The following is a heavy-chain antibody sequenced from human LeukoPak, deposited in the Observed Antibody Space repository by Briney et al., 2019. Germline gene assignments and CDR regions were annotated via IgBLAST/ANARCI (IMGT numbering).Heavy chain of an antibody. D-gene: IGHD3-22*01. CDR2: ISYDGTNK. J-gene: IGHJ4*02. Sequence: GRSLRLSCAASGFTFSSYGMHWVRQAPGKGLEWVAVISYDGTNKYYADSVKGRFTISRDNSKNTLYLQMNSLRAEDTAVYYCAKDSYYYDRSGYYYSYYFDYWGQGTLLTVSS. V-gene: IGHV3-30*18. CDR1: GFTFSSYG. CDR3: AKDSYYYDRSGYYYSYYFDY.